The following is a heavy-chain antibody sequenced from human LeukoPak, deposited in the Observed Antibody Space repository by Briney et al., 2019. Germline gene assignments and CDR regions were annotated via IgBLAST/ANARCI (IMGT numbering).Heavy chain of an antibody. D-gene: IGHD3-22*01. CDR2: IRYDGSNK. Sequence: GGSLRLSCAASGFAFSSYGMHWVRQAPGKGLEWVAFIRYDGSNKYYADSVKGRFTISRDNSKNTLYLQMNSLRAEDTAVYYCAKDRVEDYYDSSGLSYWGQGTLVTVSS. CDR1: GFAFSSYG. CDR3: AKDRVEDYYDSSGLSY. J-gene: IGHJ4*02. V-gene: IGHV3-30*02.